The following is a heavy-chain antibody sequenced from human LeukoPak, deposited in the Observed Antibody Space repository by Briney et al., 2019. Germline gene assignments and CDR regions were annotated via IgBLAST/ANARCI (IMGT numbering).Heavy chain of an antibody. CDR3: ARDARRSGSYYKNYYYYGMDV. J-gene: IGHJ6*02. CDR2: INPNSGGT. CDR1: GYTFTGHY. V-gene: IGHV1-2*02. Sequence: GASVKVSCKASGYTFTGHYMHWVRQAPGQGLEWMGWINPNSGGTNYAQKFQGRVTMTRDTSISTAYMELGRLRSDDTAVYYCARDARRSGSYYKNYYYYGMDVWGQGTTVTVSS. D-gene: IGHD3-10*01.